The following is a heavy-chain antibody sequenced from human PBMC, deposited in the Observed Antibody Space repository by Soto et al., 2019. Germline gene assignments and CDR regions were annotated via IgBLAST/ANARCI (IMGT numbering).Heavy chain of an antibody. D-gene: IGHD6-6*01. J-gene: IGHJ6*02. CDR3: ASLTLLSISSLSRIRYYYCMDV. Sequence: PGGSLRLSCAASGFTFSSYAMSWVRQAPGQGLEWVSAISGSGGSTYYADSVKGRFTISRDNSKNTLYLQMNSLRAEDTAVYYCASLTLLSISSLSRIRYYYCMDVWGQGTTVTVSS. V-gene: IGHV3-23*01. CDR2: ISGSGGST. CDR1: GFTFSSYA.